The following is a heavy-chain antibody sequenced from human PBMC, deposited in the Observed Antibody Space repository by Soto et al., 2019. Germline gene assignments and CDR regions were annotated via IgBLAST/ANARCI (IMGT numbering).Heavy chain of an antibody. J-gene: IGHJ6*02. CDR1: GFTFSSYS. V-gene: IGHV3-21*01. Sequence: GGSLRLSCAASGFTFSSYSMNWVRQAPGKGLEWVSSISSSSYIYYADSVKGRFTISRDNAKNSLYLQMNSLRAEDTAVYYCARVSAARVLGMDVWGQGPTVTVSS. CDR3: ARVSAARVLGMDV. CDR2: ISSSSYI. D-gene: IGHD6-6*01.